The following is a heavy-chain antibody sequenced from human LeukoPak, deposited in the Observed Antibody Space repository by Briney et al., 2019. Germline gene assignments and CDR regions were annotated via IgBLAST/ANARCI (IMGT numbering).Heavy chain of an antibody. D-gene: IGHD1-26*01. CDR1: GFTFSAYD. CDR2: ISSSSTTK. Sequence: PGGSLRLSCVASGFTFSAYDMNWVRQAPGKGLKWLSYISSSSTTKYHADAVKGRFTISRDNAKNSLYLQMNSLRAEDTAVYYCARVSPRLTWGNDKTWEPGPDYWGQGTLVTVSS. J-gene: IGHJ4*02. CDR3: ARVSPRLTWGNDKTWEPGPDY. V-gene: IGHV3-48*01.